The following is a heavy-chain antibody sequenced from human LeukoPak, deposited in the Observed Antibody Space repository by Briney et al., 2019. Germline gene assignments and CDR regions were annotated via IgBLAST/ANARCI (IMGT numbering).Heavy chain of an antibody. CDR1: GFTFSNYA. V-gene: IGHV3-30-3*01. J-gene: IGHJ4*02. D-gene: IGHD3-3*01. CDR3: ARVEAYDFWSGYDY. Sequence: PGGSLRLSCAASGFTFSNYAMHWVRQAPGKGLEWVAVISYDGSNKYYADSVKGRFTISRDNFKNTVYLQMNSLRTEDTAVYYCARVEAYDFWSGYDYWGQGTLVSVSS. CDR2: ISYDGSNK.